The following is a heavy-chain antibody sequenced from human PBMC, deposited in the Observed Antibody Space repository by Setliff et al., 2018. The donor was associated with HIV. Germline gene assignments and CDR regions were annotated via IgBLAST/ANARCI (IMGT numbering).Heavy chain of an antibody. V-gene: IGHV4-39*07. CDR1: GDSITSGGYF. J-gene: IGHJ3*02. D-gene: IGHD6-19*01. CDR2: IYHSGST. Sequence: SETLSLTCTVSGDSITSGGYFWSWIRQHPGKGLEWIGTIYHSGSTYYNPSLKSRVTISVDKSRNQFSLNLRSVTAADTAVYYCARGGQQWRFRGWPFDIWGQGTMVTVSS. CDR3: ARGGQQWRFRGWPFDI.